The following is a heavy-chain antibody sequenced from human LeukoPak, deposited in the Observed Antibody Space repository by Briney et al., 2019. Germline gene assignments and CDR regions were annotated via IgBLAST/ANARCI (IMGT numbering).Heavy chain of an antibody. CDR1: DGSISTYY. CDR3: ARGGYYGSGNDFRFDP. D-gene: IGHD3-10*01. Sequence: SETLSLTCTVSDGSISTYYWSWIRQPPGKGLEWIGYIYAGSTDYNPSLKSRVTMSGDTSKNQFSLKLSSVTAADTAVYYCARGGYYGSGNDFRFDPWGQGTLVTVSS. CDR2: IYAGST. J-gene: IGHJ5*02. V-gene: IGHV4-59*01.